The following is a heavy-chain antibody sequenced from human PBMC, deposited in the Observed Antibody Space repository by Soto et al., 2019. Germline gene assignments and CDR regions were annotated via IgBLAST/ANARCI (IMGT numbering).Heavy chain of an antibody. CDR2: ISYDGSNK. D-gene: IGHD3-3*01. J-gene: IGHJ6*02. CDR3: AKDKYRTILGVVIMRYYGMDV. Sequence: QVQLVESGGGVVQPGRSLRLSCAASGFTFSSYGMHWVRQAPGKGLEWVAVISYDGSNKYYADSVKGRFTISRDNSKNTLYLQMNSLRAEDTAVYYCAKDKYRTILGVVIMRYYGMDVWGQGTTVTVSS. CDR1: GFTFSSYG. V-gene: IGHV3-30*18.